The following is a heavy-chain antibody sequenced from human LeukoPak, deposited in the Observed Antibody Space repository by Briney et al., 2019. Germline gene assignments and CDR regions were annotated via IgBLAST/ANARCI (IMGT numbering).Heavy chain of an antibody. CDR2: ISGSGGST. CDR1: GFTFSSYG. CDR3: AKEPSNAKWELLAGYYFDY. J-gene: IGHJ4*02. D-gene: IGHD1-26*01. V-gene: IGHV3-23*01. Sequence: GGTLRLSCAASGFTFSSYGMSWVRQAPGKGLEWVSAISGSGGSTYYADSVKGRFTISRDNSKNTLYLQMNSLRAEDTAVYYCAKEPSNAKWELLAGYYFDYWGQGTLVTVSS.